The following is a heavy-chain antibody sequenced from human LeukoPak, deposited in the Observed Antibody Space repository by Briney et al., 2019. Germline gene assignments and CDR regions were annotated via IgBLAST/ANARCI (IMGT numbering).Heavy chain of an antibody. CDR1: GGSISSSSYY. D-gene: IGHD6-6*01. Sequence: SETLSLTCTVSGGSISSSSYYWGWIRQPPGKGLEWIGGIYYSGSTYYNPSLKSRVTISVDTSKNQFSLKLSSVTAADTAVYYCARDVLSQLVPSEIDYWGQGTLVTVSS. CDR2: IYYSGST. CDR3: ARDVLSQLVPSEIDY. V-gene: IGHV4-39*07. J-gene: IGHJ4*02.